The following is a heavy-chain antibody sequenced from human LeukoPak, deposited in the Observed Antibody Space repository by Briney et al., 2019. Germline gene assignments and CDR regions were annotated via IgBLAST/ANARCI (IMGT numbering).Heavy chain of an antibody. CDR1: GFTVSSNY. Sequence: GGSLRLSCAASGFTVSSNYMSWVRQAPGKGLEWVSVIYSGGSTYYGDSVKGRFTISRDNSKNTLYLQMNSLRAEDTAVYYCARVSRGYSQSYFDYWGQGTLVTVSS. CDR3: ARVSRGYSQSYFDY. V-gene: IGHV3-66*01. CDR2: IYSGGST. J-gene: IGHJ4*02. D-gene: IGHD5-18*01.